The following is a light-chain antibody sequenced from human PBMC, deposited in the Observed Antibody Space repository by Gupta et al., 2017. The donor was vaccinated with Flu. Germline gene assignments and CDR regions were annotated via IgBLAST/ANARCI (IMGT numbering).Light chain of an antibody. CDR3: QQRSNAPPLT. CDR2: DVA. Sequence: SLSFASGDSATRSCWGSQSLSGYLAWYQQRPGQAPRLLIYDVAVRDTGIPVRFSGSGCGTDFTLTISTREPEDFGVYYCQQRSNAPPLTFGGGTRVEIK. J-gene: IGKJ4*01. V-gene: IGKV3-11*01. CDR1: QSLSGY.